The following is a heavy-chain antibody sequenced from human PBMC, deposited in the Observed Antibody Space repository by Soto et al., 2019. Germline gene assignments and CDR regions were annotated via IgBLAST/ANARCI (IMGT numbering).Heavy chain of an antibody. CDR2: IYYSGST. D-gene: IGHD6-19*01. CDR1: GGSISSYY. V-gene: IGHV4-59*01. CDR3: ARVARSSGWLFYFDY. J-gene: IGHJ4*02. Sequence: SETLSLTCTVSGGSISSYYWSWIRQPPGKGLEWIGYIYYSGSTNYNPSLKSRVTISVDTSKNQFSLKLSSVTAVDTAVYYCARVARSSGWLFYFDYWGQGTLVTVSS.